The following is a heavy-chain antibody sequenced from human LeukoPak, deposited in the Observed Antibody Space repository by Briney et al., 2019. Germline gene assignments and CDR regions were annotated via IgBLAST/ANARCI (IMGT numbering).Heavy chain of an antibody. CDR3: ARHEDFYYYMDV. V-gene: IGHV4-59*08. CDR1: GGSISSYY. J-gene: IGHJ6*03. CDR2: IYYSGST. Sequence: PSETLSLTCTVSGGSISSYYWSWIRHPPGKGLEWIGYIYYSGSTNYNPSLKSRVTISVDTSKKQFSLRLSSVTAADTAVYYCARHEDFYYYMDVWGKGTTVTVSS.